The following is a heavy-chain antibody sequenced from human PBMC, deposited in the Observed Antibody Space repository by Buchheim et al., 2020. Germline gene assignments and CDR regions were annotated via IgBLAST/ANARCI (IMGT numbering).Heavy chain of an antibody. CDR2: ISYSGSP. V-gene: IGHV4-39*01. CDR3: ARHCSTTSCYEAIDY. CDR1: GGSISSSSYY. D-gene: IGHD2-2*01. Sequence: QLQLQESGPGLVKPSETLSLTCTVSGGSISSSSYYWGWIRQPPGKGLEWIGTISYSGSPYYNPSLQSRVTISVDTSKNQFSLKLSSVTAADTAIYYCARHCSTTSCYEAIDYWGQGTL. J-gene: IGHJ4*02.